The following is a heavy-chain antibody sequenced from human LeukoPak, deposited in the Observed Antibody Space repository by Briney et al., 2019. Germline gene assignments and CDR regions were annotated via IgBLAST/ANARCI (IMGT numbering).Heavy chain of an antibody. V-gene: IGHV4-59*01. CDR3: ARGPPEGIVATIGWYFDL. J-gene: IGHJ2*01. CDR2: IYYSGST. Sequence: SETLSLTCTVSGGSISSYYWSWLRQPPGKGLEWLGYIYYSGSTNYNPSLKSRVTISVDTSKNQFSLKLSSVTAADAAVYYCARGPPEGIVATIGWYFDLWGRGTLVTVSS. CDR1: GGSISSYY. D-gene: IGHD5-12*01.